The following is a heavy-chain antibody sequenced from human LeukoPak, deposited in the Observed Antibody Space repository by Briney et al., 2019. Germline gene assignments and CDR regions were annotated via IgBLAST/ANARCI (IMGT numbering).Heavy chain of an antibody. CDR3: ARYSSSSKKGFDC. CDR2: IKQDGSEK. J-gene: IGHJ4*02. D-gene: IGHD6-13*01. V-gene: IGHV3-7*01. Sequence: GGSLRLSCAASGFTISSYYMNWVRQAPGKGLDWVANIKQDGSEKHYVDSVKGRFTISRGNAKNSLYLQMNSLRAEDTAVYYCARYSSSSKKGFDCWGQGTLVTVSS. CDR1: GFTISSYY.